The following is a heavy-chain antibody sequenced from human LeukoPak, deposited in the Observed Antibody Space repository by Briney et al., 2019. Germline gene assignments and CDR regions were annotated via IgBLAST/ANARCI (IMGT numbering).Heavy chain of an antibody. CDR1: GGSISSGGFY. CDR3: ARTMTYYDFWSGSTKGWFDP. J-gene: IGHJ5*02. CDR2: IYYSDST. V-gene: IGHV4-31*03. Sequence: PSQTLSLTCTVSGGSISSGGFYWSWIRQPPGKGLEWIGYIYYSDSTYYNPSLESRVTISVDTSKNQFPLKLSSVTAADTAVYYCARTMTYYDFWSGSTKGWFDPWGQGTLVTVSS. D-gene: IGHD3-3*01.